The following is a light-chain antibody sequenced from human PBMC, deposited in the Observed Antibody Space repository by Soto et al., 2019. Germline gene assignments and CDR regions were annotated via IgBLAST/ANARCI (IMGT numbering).Light chain of an antibody. V-gene: IGKV1-5*01. J-gene: IGKJ1*01. CDR2: DAS. Sequence: DILMTQSPSTLSASVGDRVTITCRASQRISSWLAWYQQKPGKAPKLLIYDASTLQSGVPSRFSGSGSGTDFTLTISSLQPDDFATFYCQQSLTYPWTFGQGTKVEIK. CDR3: QQSLTYPWT. CDR1: QRISSW.